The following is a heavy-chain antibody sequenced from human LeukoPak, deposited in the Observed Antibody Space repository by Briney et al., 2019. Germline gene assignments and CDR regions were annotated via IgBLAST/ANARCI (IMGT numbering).Heavy chain of an antibody. CDR2: ISAYNGNT. V-gene: IGHV1-18*01. J-gene: IGHJ6*02. Sequence: ASVKVSCKASGGTFSSYAISWVRQAPGQGLEWMGWISAYNGNTNYAQKLQGRVTMTTDTSTSTAYMELRSLRSDDTAVYYCARYLPIGPYGMDVWGQGTTVTVSS. CDR1: GGTFSSYA. CDR3: ARYLPIGPYGMDV. D-gene: IGHD2-21*01.